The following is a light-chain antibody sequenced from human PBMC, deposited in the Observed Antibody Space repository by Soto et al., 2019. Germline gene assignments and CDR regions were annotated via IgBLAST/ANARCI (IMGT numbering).Light chain of an antibody. CDR3: QHYGSXPGT. Sequence: ELVLTQSPGTLSLSPGERGPLSCRARHSVSSSYLAGYQQKPGQAPRILIYVASSRANGIPDMFSGSGSWTDITLTLSRLEPEDFAGYHFQHYGSXPGTCGQGTKV. CDR2: VAS. V-gene: IGKV3-20*01. CDR1: HSVSSSY. J-gene: IGKJ1*01.